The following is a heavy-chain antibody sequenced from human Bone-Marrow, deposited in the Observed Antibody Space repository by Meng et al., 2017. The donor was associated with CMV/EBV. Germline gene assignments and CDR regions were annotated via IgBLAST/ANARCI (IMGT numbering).Heavy chain of an antibody. Sequence: GGSLRLSCAASGFTFSRYAMHWVRQAPGKGLEWVAVISYDGSNKYYADSVKGRFTIPRDNSKNTLYLQMNSLRAEDTAVYYCARDMQAAAYYWGQGTLVTVSS. CDR3: ARDMQAAAYY. J-gene: IGHJ4*02. D-gene: IGHD6-13*01. CDR2: ISYDGSNK. CDR1: GFTFSRYA. V-gene: IGHV3-30-3*01.